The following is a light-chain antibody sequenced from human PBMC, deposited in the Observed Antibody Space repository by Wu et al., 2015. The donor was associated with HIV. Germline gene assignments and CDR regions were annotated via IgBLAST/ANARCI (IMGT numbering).Light chain of an antibody. V-gene: IGKV3-20*01. Sequence: EIVLTQSPGTLSLSPGERATLSCRASQSVSSSYLAWYQQKPGQAPRLLIYGVFSRATGIPDRFSGSGSGTDFTLTISRLEPEDFAVYYCQQSASSSGFGGGTKVEIK. J-gene: IGKJ4*01. CDR1: QSVSSSY. CDR2: GVF. CDR3: QQSASSSG.